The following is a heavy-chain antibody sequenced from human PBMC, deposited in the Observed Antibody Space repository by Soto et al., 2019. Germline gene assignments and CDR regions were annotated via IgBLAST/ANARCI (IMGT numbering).Heavy chain of an antibody. CDR1: GFTFRDYY. V-gene: IGHV3-72*01. CDR2: IKNKLNSYTV. J-gene: IGHJ4*02. Sequence: PGGSLRLFCAASGFTFRDYYMGWVRQAPGMGPEWVARIKNKLNSYTVEDAASLEGRFTIARDDSKNAVYPQMNSLKAEYTAVYFCARARRGYPPDEWGQGTLVTVSS. D-gene: IGHD3-22*01. CDR3: ARARRGYPPDE.